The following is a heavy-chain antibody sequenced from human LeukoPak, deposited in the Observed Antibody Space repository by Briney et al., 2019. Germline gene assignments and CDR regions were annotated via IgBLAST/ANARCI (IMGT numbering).Heavy chain of an antibody. D-gene: IGHD5-18*01. J-gene: IGHJ4*02. CDR3: ARADVDTAMAFDY. CDR1: GFTFSDYY. CDR2: ISSSGSTI. V-gene: IGHV3-11*01. Sequence: GGSLRLSCATSGFTFSDYYMSWIRQAPGKVLEWVSYISSSGSTIYYADSVKGRFTISRDNAKNSLYLQMNSLRAEDTAVYYCARADVDTAMAFDYWGQGTLVTVSS.